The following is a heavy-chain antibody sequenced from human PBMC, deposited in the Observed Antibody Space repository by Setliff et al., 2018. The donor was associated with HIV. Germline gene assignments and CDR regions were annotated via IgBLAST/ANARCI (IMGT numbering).Heavy chain of an antibody. Sequence: PSETLSLTCAVYGGPLSGHYWSWIRQPPGQGLEWIGETSHSGKTNYNPSLKSRVTISVDTSKNQFSLKLTSVTAADTAVYYCSNWNTTIDADSWGQGTLVTVSS. D-gene: IGHD5-18*01. J-gene: IGHJ4*02. CDR2: TSHSGKT. V-gene: IGHV4-34*01. CDR3: SNWNTTIDADS. CDR1: GGPLSGHY.